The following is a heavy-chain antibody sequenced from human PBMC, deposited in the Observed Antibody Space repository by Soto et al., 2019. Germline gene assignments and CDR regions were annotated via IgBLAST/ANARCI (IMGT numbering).Heavy chain of an antibody. J-gene: IGHJ5*02. V-gene: IGHV4-39*01. CDR2: IYYSGST. CDR3: ARHLRITMVRGVMSWFDP. CDR1: GGSISSSSYY. Sequence: SETLSLTCTVSGGSISSSSYYWGWIRQPPGKGLEWIGSIYYSGSTYYTPSLKSRVTISVDTSKNQFSLKLSSVTAADTAVYYCARHLRITMVRGVMSWFDPWGQGTLVTVSS. D-gene: IGHD3-10*01.